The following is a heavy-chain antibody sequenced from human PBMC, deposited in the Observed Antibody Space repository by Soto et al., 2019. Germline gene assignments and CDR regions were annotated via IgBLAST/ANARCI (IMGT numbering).Heavy chain of an antibody. CDR2: ISSGGVT. CDR1: AFTFSNYG. CDR3: AKENSGYEK. Sequence: PGGSLRLSCAASAFTFSNYGMSWVRQAPGEGLEWVSAISSGGVTFYAESVKGRFAISRDNSKNTLYLQMHSLRAEDTAVYYCAKENSGYEKWGQGTLVTVSS. D-gene: IGHD5-12*01. V-gene: IGHV3-23*01. J-gene: IGHJ4*02.